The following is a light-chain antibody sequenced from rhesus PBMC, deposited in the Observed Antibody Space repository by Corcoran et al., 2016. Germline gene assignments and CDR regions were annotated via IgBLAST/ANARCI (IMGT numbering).Light chain of an antibody. Sequence: DIQMSQSPSSLSASVGDRVTITCRASQDIKSYLHWYQQKPGKAPKLLIYNTNRLARGVPSRFSGRGAETDFTLPISSLEPEGFVTYYCQQENSDPQTFGQGTKVEI. CDR2: NTN. J-gene: IGKJ1*01. CDR1: QDIKSY. V-gene: IGKV1-32*04. CDR3: QQENSDPQT.